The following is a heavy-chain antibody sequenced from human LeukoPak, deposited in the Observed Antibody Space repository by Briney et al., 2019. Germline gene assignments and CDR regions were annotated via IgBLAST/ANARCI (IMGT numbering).Heavy chain of an antibody. Sequence: SGTLSLTCAVSGGSFSSSNLWSWVRQPPGKGLEWIGEIYHSGNTNYNTSLKSRVTISVDKSRNQFSLELSSVTAADTAVYYCARALYSYGSGLDVWGQGATVTVSS. CDR2: IYHSGNT. CDR3: ARALYSYGSGLDV. D-gene: IGHD5-18*01. CDR1: GGSFSSSNL. V-gene: IGHV4-4*02. J-gene: IGHJ6*02.